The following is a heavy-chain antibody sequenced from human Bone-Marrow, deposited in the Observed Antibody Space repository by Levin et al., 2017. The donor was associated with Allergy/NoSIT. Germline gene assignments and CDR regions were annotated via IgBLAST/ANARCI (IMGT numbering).Heavy chain of an antibody. CDR2: ISTSSSYT. V-gene: IGHV3-21*06. CDR3: VRSAGGVLVPAMGIDS. D-gene: IGHD3-16*02. Sequence: KGLEWVSSISTSSSYTYYADSVKGRFTISRDNAKNLLFLQMNNLRVDDTAVYYCVRSAGGVLVPAMGIDSWGQGNLVTVSS. J-gene: IGHJ4*02.